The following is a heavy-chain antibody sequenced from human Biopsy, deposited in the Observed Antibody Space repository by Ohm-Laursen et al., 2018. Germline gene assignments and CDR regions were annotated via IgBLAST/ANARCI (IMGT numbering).Heavy chain of an antibody. CDR2: IDPSGSTT. CDR1: GYSFTSYY. J-gene: IGHJ4*02. Sequence: ASVKVSCKASGYSFTSYYMHWVRQAPGQGLEWMGMIDPSGSTTSYPQIFQGRVTMTRDTSKSTVYMELSSPRSADTAVYFCARNTGWYGDLYYFDYWGQGTLVTVSS. CDR3: ARNTGWYGDLYYFDY. V-gene: IGHV1-46*01. D-gene: IGHD6-19*01.